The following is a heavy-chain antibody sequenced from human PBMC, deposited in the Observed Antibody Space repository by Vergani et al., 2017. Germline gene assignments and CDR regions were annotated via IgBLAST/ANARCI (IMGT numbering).Heavy chain of an antibody. D-gene: IGHD6-13*01. CDR1: GYSFTSYW. V-gene: IGHV5-51*01. CDR3: ARDSSSWYLGYYYYGMDV. CDR2: IYPGDSDT. J-gene: IGHJ6*02. Sequence: EVQLVQSGAEVKKPGESLKISCKGSGYSFTSYWIGWVRQMPGKGLEWIGIIYPGDSDTRYSPSFQGQVTISAAKSISTAYLQWSSLKASDTAMYYCARDSSSWYLGYYYYGMDVWGQGTTVTVSS.